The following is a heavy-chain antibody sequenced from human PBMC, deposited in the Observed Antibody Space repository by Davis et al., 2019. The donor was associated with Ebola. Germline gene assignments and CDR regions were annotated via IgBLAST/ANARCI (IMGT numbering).Heavy chain of an antibody. CDR1: DYSISSDYY. J-gene: IGHJ5*02. CDR3: ARSPGIARYNWFDP. Sequence: MPSETLSLTCTVSDYSISSDYYWGWIRQPPGKGLEWIGTIFHAGTTYYNPSLKIRVTMSVDTSKNQFSLKLSSVTAADTAVYYCARSPGIARYNWFDPWGQGTLVTVSS. CDR2: IFHAGTT. V-gene: IGHV4-38-2*02. D-gene: IGHD6-13*01.